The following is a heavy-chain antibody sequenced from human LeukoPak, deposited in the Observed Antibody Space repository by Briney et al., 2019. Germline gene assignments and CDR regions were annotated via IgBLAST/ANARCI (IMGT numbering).Heavy chain of an antibody. CDR3: ARGPGRSLREFRSTSDYYYYYMAV. J-gene: IGHJ6*03. CDR2: IYHSGST. D-gene: IGHD3-3*01. V-gene: IGHV4-4*02. Sequence: SETLSLTCTVSGDSISSSDWWTWVRQPPGMGLEWIGEIYHSGSTNYNPSLKSRGTISVDKSKNQYSLKLSSVTAADTAVYYCARGPGRSLREFRSTSDYYYYYMAVWGIGTTVIVSS. CDR1: GDSISSSDW.